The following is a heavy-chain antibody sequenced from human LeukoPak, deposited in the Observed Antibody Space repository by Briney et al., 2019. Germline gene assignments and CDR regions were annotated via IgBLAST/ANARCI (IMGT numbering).Heavy chain of an antibody. J-gene: IGHJ4*02. CDR1: GGSISSGSYY. V-gene: IGHV4-61*02. CDR2: IYTSGST. CDR3: ARDFCGCSGGSCYRCYFDY. D-gene: IGHD2-15*01. Sequence: SQTLSLTCTVSGGSISSGSYYWSWIRQPAGKGLEWIGRIYTSGSTNYNPSLKSRVTISVDTSKNQFSLKLSSVTAADTAVYYCARDFCGCSGGSCYRCYFDYWGQGTLVTVSS.